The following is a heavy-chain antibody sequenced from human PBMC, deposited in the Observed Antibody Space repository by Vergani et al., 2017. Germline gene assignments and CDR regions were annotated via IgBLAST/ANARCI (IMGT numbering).Heavy chain of an antibody. Sequence: QVQLQQWGAGLLKPSETLSLTCAVYGGSFSGYYWSWIRQPPGKGLEWIGEINHSGSTNYNPSLKSRVTISVDTSKNQFSLKLSSVTAADTAVYYCARHEGGGSYFWFDSWGQGTLVTVSS. CDR2: INHSGST. CDR3: ARHEGGGSYFWFDS. J-gene: IGHJ5*01. D-gene: IGHD1-26*01. CDR1: GGSFSGYY. V-gene: IGHV4-34*01.